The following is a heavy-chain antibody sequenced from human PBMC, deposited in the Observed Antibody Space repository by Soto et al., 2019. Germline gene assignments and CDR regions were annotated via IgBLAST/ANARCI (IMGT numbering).Heavy chain of an antibody. Sequence: EVQLLESGGGLVQPGGSLRLSCAASGFTFSSYDMTWVRRAPGKGLEWVSAISGSGNTTYYADSVKGRFTISRDSSKNTLYLQMNSLRAEDTALYFCAKDLSSSWYPQYWGQGTLVTVSS. V-gene: IGHV3-23*01. CDR3: AKDLSSSWYPQY. CDR2: ISGSGNTT. D-gene: IGHD6-13*01. CDR1: GFTFSSYD. J-gene: IGHJ4*02.